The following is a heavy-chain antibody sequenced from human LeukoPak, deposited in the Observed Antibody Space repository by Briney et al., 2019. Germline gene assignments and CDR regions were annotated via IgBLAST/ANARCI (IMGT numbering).Heavy chain of an antibody. J-gene: IGHJ4*02. CDR2: IYYSGST. D-gene: IGHD6-13*01. Sequence: SETLSLTCTVSGGSISSYYWSWIRQPPGKGLEWIGYIYYSGSTYYNPSLKSRVTISVDTSKNQFSLKLSSVTAADTAVYYCARDQKQQLVIDYWGQGTLVTVSS. CDR1: GGSISSYY. CDR3: ARDQKQQLVIDY. V-gene: IGHV4-59*12.